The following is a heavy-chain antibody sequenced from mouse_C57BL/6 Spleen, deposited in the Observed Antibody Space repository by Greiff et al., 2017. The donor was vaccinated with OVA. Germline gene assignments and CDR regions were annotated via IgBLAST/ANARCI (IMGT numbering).Heavy chain of an antibody. J-gene: IGHJ3*01. D-gene: IGHD2-3*01. Sequence: DVQLQESGPGLVKPSQSLSLTCSVTGYSITSGYYWNWIRQFPGNKLEWMGYISYDGSNNYNPSLKNRISITRDTSKNQFFLKLNSVTTEDTATYYCARLSYDGYYVFAYWGQGTLVTVSA. CDR2: ISYDGSN. V-gene: IGHV3-6*01. CDR1: GYSITSGYY. CDR3: ARLSYDGYYVFAY.